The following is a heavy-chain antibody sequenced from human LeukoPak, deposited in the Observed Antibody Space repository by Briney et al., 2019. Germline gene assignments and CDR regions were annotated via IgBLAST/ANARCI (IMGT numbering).Heavy chain of an antibody. CDR2: IYTTGNT. J-gene: IGHJ4*02. D-gene: IGHD6-13*01. V-gene: IGHV4-4*07. Sequence: SETLSLTCTVSGGSITGYYWTWIRQPAGKGLEWIGRIYTTGNTNYNPSLKSRVTMSVDTSKIQFSLKLSSVTAADTAVYYCARAGSGWYGLADYWGQGTLVTVSS. CDR1: GGSITGYY. CDR3: ARAGSGWYGLADY.